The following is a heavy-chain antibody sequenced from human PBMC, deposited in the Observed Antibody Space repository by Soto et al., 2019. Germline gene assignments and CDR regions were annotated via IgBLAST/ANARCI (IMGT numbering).Heavy chain of an antibody. CDR3: ARGGDPDY. CDR1: GFTFDYYW. CDR2: LQIDGSHP. D-gene: IGHD2-21*02. J-gene: IGHJ4*02. V-gene: IGHV3-74*01. Sequence: EVQLVESGGGLVQPGGSLRLSCVGSGFTFDYYWMHWVRQAPGEGLMWVSRLQIDGSHPAYADSVKGRFTISRDNAKNTLYLQMNNLRAEDAAVYYCARGGDPDYWGQGTLVTVSS.